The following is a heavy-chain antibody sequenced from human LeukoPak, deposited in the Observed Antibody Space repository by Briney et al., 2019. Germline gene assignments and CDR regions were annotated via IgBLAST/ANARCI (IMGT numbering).Heavy chain of an antibody. CDR1: GFTFSSYS. J-gene: IGHJ4*02. V-gene: IGHV3-48*04. D-gene: IGHD5-18*01. CDR2: ISSSGSTI. CDR3: SRLRGYSYGYADY. Sequence: GGSLRLSCAASGFTFSSYSMNWVRQAPGKGLEWVSYISSSGSTIDYADSVKGRFTISRDNAKNSLYLQMNSLRAEDTAVYYCSRLRGYSYGYADYWGQGTLVTVSS.